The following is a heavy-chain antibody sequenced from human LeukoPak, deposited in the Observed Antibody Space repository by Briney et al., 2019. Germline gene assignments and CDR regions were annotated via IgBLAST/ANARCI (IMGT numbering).Heavy chain of an antibody. CDR1: GGSISSYY. Sequence: SETLSLTCTVSGGSISSYYWSWIRQPAGKGLEWIGRIYTSGSTNYNPSLKSRVTMSVDTSKNQFSLKLSSVTAADTAVYYCARGTYYYDSSGYLPFDYWGQGTLVTVSS. CDR2: IYTSGST. D-gene: IGHD3-22*01. V-gene: IGHV4-4*07. CDR3: ARGTYYYDSSGYLPFDY. J-gene: IGHJ4*02.